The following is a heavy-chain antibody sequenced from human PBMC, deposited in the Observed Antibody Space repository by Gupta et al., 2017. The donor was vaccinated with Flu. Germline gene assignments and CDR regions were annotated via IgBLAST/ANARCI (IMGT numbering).Heavy chain of an antibody. CDR1: GYRFNTYG. D-gene: IGHD3-3*01. Sequence: QVQLVQSGAEVRKPGASVRVSCKATGYRFNTYGINWVRQAPGQGLEWMGWISGYNGNTKYAHKFQDRISMTTDTSTSTAYMDLRSLTSDDTAVYYCARSSMLEWLLPLDYWGRGTLVSVSS. CDR2: ISGYNGNT. J-gene: IGHJ4*02. CDR3: ARSSMLEWLLPLDY. V-gene: IGHV1-18*01.